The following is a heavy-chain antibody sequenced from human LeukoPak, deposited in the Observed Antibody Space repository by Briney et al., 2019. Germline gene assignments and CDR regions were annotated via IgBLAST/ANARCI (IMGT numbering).Heavy chain of an antibody. Sequence: PGGSLRLSCAASGFTFSSYGMHWVRQAPGKGLEGGAVISYDGSNKYYADSVKGRFTISRDNSKNTLYLQMNSLRAEDTAVYFCAKDQYYYDSSGYYYDYYYYGMDVWGQGTTVTVSS. CDR2: ISYDGSNK. V-gene: IGHV3-30*18. CDR1: GFTFSSYG. J-gene: IGHJ6*02. D-gene: IGHD3-22*01. CDR3: AKDQYYYDSSGYYYDYYYYGMDV.